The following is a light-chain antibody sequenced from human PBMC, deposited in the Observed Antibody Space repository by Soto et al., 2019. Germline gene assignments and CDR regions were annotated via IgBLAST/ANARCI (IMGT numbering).Light chain of an antibody. V-gene: IGKV1-33*01. Sequence: DIRMTQSPSSLSASVGDRVTITCQASQDISNYLNWYQQTPGKAPKLLIYDASNLETGVPSRFSGSGSGTDFTLTISRLEPEDFAVYYCQQYGNSWTFGQGTKVDI. CDR3: QQYGNSWT. CDR2: DAS. J-gene: IGKJ1*01. CDR1: QDISNY.